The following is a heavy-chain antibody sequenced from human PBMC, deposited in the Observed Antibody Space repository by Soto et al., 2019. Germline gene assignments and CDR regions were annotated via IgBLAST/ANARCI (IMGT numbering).Heavy chain of an antibody. CDR2: ICYDGSNK. CDR3: AKWIGGTGYYYYYYYGMDV. V-gene: IGHV3-33*06. CDR1: GFTFSSYG. Sequence: AGSLALTCAAYGFTFSSYGMHWVRQAPGKGLEWVADICYDGSNKYYADPVKGRFTISRDNSKHTLYLQMNSLRAEDTAVYYCAKWIGGTGYYYYYYYGMDVWGQGTTVTVSS. D-gene: IGHD5-12*01. J-gene: IGHJ6*02.